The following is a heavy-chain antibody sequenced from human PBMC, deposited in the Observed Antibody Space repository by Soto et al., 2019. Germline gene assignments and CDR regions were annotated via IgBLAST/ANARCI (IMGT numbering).Heavy chain of an antibody. J-gene: IGHJ3*02. CDR2: IIPILGSA. V-gene: IGHV1-69*01. CDR1: GGTFSSYS. CDR3: ASRERVDAFDI. Sequence: QVQLVQSGAEVKKPGSSVKVSCKASGGTFSSYSITWVRQAPGQGLEWMGGIIPILGSANYAQKFQDRVTITADEFTTTTYMELSSLRSEDAAMYFCASRERVDAFDIWGQGTMVTVSS.